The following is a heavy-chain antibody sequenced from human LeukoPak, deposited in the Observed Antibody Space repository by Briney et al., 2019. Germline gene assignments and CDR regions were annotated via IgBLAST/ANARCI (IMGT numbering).Heavy chain of an antibody. V-gene: IGHV3-7*01. Sequence: GGSLRLSCAASGFTFSSYWMSWVRQAPGKGLEWVANIKQDGSEKYYVDSVKGRFTISRDNAKNSLYLQVNSLRAEDTAVYYCARGLRYFDWLPLPPDYWGQGTLVTVSS. CDR3: ARGLRYFDWLPLPPDY. CDR1: GFTFSSYW. CDR2: IKQDGSEK. J-gene: IGHJ4*02. D-gene: IGHD3-9*01.